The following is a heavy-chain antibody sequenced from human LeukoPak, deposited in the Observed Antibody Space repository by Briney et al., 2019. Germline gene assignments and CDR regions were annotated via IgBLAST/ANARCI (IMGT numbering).Heavy chain of an antibody. D-gene: IGHD5-12*01. Sequence: GGSRRPSCTASGFTFSTTAMAWVPKAPGKGLKWFSAISGSGVRTYYAHSVKGRFSISRDNSKNTLYLQMNTLSAEDTAVYYCAKAFQDIVATALFDYWGQGTLVTVSS. J-gene: IGHJ4*02. CDR2: ISGSGVRT. V-gene: IGHV3-23*01. CDR1: GFTFSTTA. CDR3: AKAFQDIVATALFDY.